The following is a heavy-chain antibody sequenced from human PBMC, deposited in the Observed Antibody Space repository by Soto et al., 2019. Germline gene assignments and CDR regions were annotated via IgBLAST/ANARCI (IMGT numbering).Heavy chain of an antibody. CDR3: GRLEGLATISYYVDY. J-gene: IGHJ4*02. D-gene: IGHD3-9*01. CDR2: VYYSGST. V-gene: IGHV4-39*01. CDR1: GGSVSSSSYY. Sequence: QLQLQESGPGLVKPSETLSLTCTVSGGSVSSSSYYWGWVRQPPGKGLEWIGSVYYSGSTYYTPSLESRVTISGDKSTNQFSLKLMSLSAADTAVYDCGRLEGLATISYYVDYGGQGALVTVSS.